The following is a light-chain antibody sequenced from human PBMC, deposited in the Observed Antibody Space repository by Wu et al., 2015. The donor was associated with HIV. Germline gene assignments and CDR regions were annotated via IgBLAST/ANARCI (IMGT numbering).Light chain of an antibody. CDR3: QQYGSSPRT. Sequence: EIVMTQSPATLSVSPGERATLSCRASQSVFSSHLAWYQQKPGQAPRLLIYGASSRATGIPDRFSGSGSGTDFTLTISRLEPEDFAVYYCQQYGSSPRTFGPGTKVDIK. J-gene: IGKJ3*01. V-gene: IGKV3-20*01. CDR1: QSVFSSH. CDR2: GAS.